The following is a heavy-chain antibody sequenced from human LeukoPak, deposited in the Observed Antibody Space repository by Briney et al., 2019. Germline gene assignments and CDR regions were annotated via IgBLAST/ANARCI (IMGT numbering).Heavy chain of an antibody. J-gene: IGHJ3*02. V-gene: IGHV1-2*02. D-gene: IGHD2/OR15-2a*01. CDR1: GYTFIAYY. Sequence: ASVKVSCKPSGYTFIAYYIHLVRQAPGQGLEWRGWINPNSGDTNYAQKFQDRVTMTWDTSVSTAYMELSSLTSDDTAVYYCARGLDFPCAFDIWGQGTMVTVSS. CDR3: ARGLDFPCAFDI. CDR2: INPNSGDT.